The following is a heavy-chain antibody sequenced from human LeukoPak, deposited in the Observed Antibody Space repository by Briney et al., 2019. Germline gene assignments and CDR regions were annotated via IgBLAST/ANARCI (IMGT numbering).Heavy chain of an antibody. D-gene: IGHD1-14*01. CDR1: GGTFSSYA. Sequence: GASVKVSCKASGGTFSSYAISWVRQAPGQGLEWMGGIIPIFGTANHAQKFQGRVTITADESTSTAYVELSSLRSEDTAVYYCARGPDVYYYYMDVWGKGTTVTVSS. CDR2: IIPIFGTA. V-gene: IGHV1-69*01. CDR3: ARGPDVYYYYMDV. J-gene: IGHJ6*03.